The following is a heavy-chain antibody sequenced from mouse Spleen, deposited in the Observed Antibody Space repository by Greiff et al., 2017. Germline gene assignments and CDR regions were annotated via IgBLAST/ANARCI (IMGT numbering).Heavy chain of an antibody. CDR1: GFTFSSYA. Sequence: EVKLVESGGGLVKPGGSLKLSCAASGFTFSSYAMSWVRQTPEKRLEWVATISSGGSYTYYPDSVKGRFTISRDNAKNTLYLQMSSLRSEDTAMYYCARLTGYAMDYWGQGTSVTVSS. CDR3: ARLTGYAMDY. J-gene: IGHJ4*01. D-gene: IGHD4-1*01. V-gene: IGHV5-9-3*01. CDR2: ISSGGSYT.